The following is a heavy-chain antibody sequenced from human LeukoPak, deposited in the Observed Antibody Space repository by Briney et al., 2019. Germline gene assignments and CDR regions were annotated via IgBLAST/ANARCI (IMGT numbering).Heavy chain of an antibody. Sequence: GRSLRLSCAASGFTFSTYAMHWVRQALGKGLEWVAVISYDGSKKYYADSVKGRFTISRDNSKNTLYLQMNSLRAEDTAVYYCAHISSSWPDYWGQGTLVTVSS. J-gene: IGHJ4*02. V-gene: IGHV3-30-3*01. CDR1: GFTFSTYA. CDR2: ISYDGSKK. CDR3: AHISSSWPDY. D-gene: IGHD6-13*01.